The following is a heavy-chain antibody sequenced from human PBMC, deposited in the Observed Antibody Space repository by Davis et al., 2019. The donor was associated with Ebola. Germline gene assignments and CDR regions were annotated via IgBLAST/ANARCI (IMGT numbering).Heavy chain of an antibody. CDR1: GYTFTNYD. CDR2: MNPNSANT. Sequence: AASSQVSCKASGYTFTNYDVHWVRQGTGQGLEWIGWMNPNSANTGYGQKFQGRVTMTRNTSISTAYMELSSLTSEDTAVYYCARGRKVAKMGSWFDPWGQGTLVTVSS. J-gene: IGHJ5*02. CDR3: ARGRKVAKMGSWFDP. D-gene: IGHD5-12*01. V-gene: IGHV1-8*01.